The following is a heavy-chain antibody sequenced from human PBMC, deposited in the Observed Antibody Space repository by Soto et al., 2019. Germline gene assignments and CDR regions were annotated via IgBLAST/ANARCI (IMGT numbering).Heavy chain of an antibody. CDR3: AKDESPLYYDFWSGYPSQQYYFDY. V-gene: IGHV3-30*18. D-gene: IGHD3-3*01. Sequence: PGGSLRLSCAASGFTFSSYGMHWVRQAPGKGLEWVAVISYDGSNKYYADSVKGRFTISRDNSKNTLYLQMNSLRAEDTAVYYCAKDESPLYYDFWSGYPSQQYYFDYWGQGTLVTVSS. CDR2: ISYDGSNK. CDR1: GFTFSSYG. J-gene: IGHJ4*02.